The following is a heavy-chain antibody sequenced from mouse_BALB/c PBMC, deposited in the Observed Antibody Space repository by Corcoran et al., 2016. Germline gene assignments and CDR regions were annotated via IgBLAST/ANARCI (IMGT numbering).Heavy chain of an antibody. CDR1: GYTFTNYG. CDR2: INTNTGEP. V-gene: IGHV9-3*02. CDR3: ARLGRGNYFDD. Sequence: QIQLVQSGPELKKPGETVKISCKASGYTFTNYGMNWVKQAPGKGLKWMGWINTNTGEPTYAEEFKGRFAFAFETSASTAYLQINNLKNEDTATYFCARLGRGNYFDDWGQGTTLTVSS. D-gene: IGHD4-1*01. J-gene: IGHJ2*01.